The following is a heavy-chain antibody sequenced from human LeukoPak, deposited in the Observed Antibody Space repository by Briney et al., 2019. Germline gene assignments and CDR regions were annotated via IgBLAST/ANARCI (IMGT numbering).Heavy chain of an antibody. Sequence: PGGSLRLSCAASGFTVSSNYMSWVRQAPGKGLEWVGFIRSKPYGETTEYAASVKGRFTISRDDSKSIAYLQMNSLKTEDTAVYYCTTGIKTADHWGQGTLVTVSS. CDR3: TTGIKTADH. D-gene: IGHD2-15*01. J-gene: IGHJ4*02. V-gene: IGHV3-49*04. CDR1: GFTVSSNY. CDR2: IRSKPYGETT.